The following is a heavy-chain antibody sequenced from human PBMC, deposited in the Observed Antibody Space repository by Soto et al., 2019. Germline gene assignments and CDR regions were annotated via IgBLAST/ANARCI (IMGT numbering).Heavy chain of an antibody. D-gene: IGHD5-18*01. V-gene: IGHV4-34*01. CDR1: GGSFSGYY. CDR2: INHSGST. J-gene: IGHJ4*02. Sequence: PSETLSLTCAVYGGSFSGYYLSWIRQPPGKGLEWIGEINHSGSTNYNPSLKSRVTISVDTSKNQFSLKLSSVTAADTAVYYCARVASPRSGYRKHNPFDYWGQGTLVTVSS. CDR3: ARVASPRSGYRKHNPFDY.